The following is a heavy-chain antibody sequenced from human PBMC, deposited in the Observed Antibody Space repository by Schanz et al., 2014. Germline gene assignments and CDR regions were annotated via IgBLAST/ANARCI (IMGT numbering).Heavy chain of an antibody. Sequence: EVQLAESGGGLVQPGGSLRLSCAASTFTFSSDWMSWVRQAPGKGLEWVANIKEDGSVKDYVDSVKGRFTISRDNAKNSLYLEMNSLRVEDTAFYYCARDASSSDYHLAHWGQGTLVTVSS. CDR2: IKEDGSVK. CDR3: ARDASSSDYHLAH. V-gene: IGHV3-7*05. J-gene: IGHJ4*02. D-gene: IGHD3-22*01. CDR1: TFTFSSDW.